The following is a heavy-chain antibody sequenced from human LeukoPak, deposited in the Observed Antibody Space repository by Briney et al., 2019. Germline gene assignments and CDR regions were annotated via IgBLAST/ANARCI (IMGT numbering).Heavy chain of an antibody. Sequence: GGSLRLSCAASGFTFSSYAMSWVRQAPGKGLEWVLAISGSGGSTYYADSVKGRFTISRDNSKNTLYLQMNSLRAEDTAVYYCAKSKGSGYDWDYWGQGTLVTVSS. J-gene: IGHJ4*02. CDR1: GFTFSSYA. CDR3: AKSKGSGYDWDY. CDR2: ISGSGGST. D-gene: IGHD5-12*01. V-gene: IGHV3-23*01.